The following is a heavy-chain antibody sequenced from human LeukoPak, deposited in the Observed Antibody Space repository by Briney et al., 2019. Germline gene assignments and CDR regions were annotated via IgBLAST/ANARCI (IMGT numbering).Heavy chain of an antibody. V-gene: IGHV1-2*02. D-gene: IGHD2-2*03. CDR3: ARVDS. J-gene: IGHJ5*02. Sequence: ASVKVSCKASGYTFTGYYMHWVRQAPGQGLEWMGWINPYSGDTKYAQKFQGRVTLTRDTSITTAHMELNSLTSDDTAVYFCARVDSWGQGTLVTVSS. CDR2: INPYSGDT. CDR1: GYTFTGYY.